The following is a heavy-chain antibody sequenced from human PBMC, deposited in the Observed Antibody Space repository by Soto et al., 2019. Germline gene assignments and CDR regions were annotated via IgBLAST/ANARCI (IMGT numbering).Heavy chain of an antibody. V-gene: IGHV3-23*01. CDR1: GFTFSSYA. Sequence: EVQLLESGGGLVQPGGSLRLSCAASGFTFSSYAMSWFRQAPGKGLEWVSVISGSGGSTYYADSVKGRFTISRDNSKNTLYLQMNSLRAEDTAVYYCAKGAFIVVVVAATNWFDPWGQGTLVTVSS. D-gene: IGHD2-15*01. CDR2: ISGSGGST. J-gene: IGHJ5*02. CDR3: AKGAFIVVVVAATNWFDP.